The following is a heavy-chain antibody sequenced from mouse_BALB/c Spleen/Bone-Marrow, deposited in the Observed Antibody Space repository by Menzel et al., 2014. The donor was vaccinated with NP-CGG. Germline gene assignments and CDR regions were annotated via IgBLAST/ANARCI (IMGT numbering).Heavy chain of an antibody. CDR2: INPSTGYT. CDR3: ARPPYYYGSSYDAMDY. CDR1: GYTFTSYW. J-gene: IGHJ4*01. V-gene: IGHV1-7*01. Sequence: VQLVESGAELAKPGASVKMSCKASGYTFTSYWMHWVKQRPGQGLEWIGYINPSTGYTEYNQKFKDKATLTADKSSSQAYIQLSSLTSEDSAVYYCARPPYYYGSSYDAMDYWGQGTSVTVSS. D-gene: IGHD1-1*01.